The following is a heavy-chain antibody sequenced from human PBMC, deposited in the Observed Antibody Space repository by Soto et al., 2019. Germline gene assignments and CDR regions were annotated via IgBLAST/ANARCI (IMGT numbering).Heavy chain of an antibody. Sequence: GGSLRLSCVASRFDFRSYEMNWVRQAPGKGLEWVSSIRANDESIYYADSVKGRVSVSRDNAKNSLFLEMNSLRVDDTAVYYCARETLRDAIDIWGQGTMVTVSS. V-gene: IGHV3-48*03. J-gene: IGHJ3*02. CDR2: IRANDESI. CDR3: ARETLRDAIDI. CDR1: RFDFRSYE.